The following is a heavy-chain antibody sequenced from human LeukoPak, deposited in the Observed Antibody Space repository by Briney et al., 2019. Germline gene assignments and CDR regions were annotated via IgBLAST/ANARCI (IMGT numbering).Heavy chain of an antibody. CDR3: AKKIGGVYAFDI. D-gene: IGHD3-16*01. V-gene: IGHV3-23*01. CDR1: GFTFSTYS. Sequence: GGSLRLSCAASGFTFSTYSMNWVRQAPGKGLERVSTISGSGSSTSYADSVKGRFTISRDNSKNTLYLQMNSLRAEDTAVYYCAKKIGGVYAFDIWGHGTMVTVSS. CDR2: ISGSGSST. J-gene: IGHJ3*02.